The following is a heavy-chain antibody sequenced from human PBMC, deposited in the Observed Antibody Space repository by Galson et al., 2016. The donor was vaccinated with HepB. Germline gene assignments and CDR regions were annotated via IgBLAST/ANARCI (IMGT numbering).Heavy chain of an antibody. Sequence: TLSLTCAVSGGSISSGGYSWSWIRQPPGKGLEWIGYIYHSGSTYYNPSLKSRVTTSVDRSKNQFSLKLSSVTAADTAVYYCARGEYYDFWSGYYGMDVWGQGTTVTVSS. CDR3: ARGEYYDFWSGYYGMDV. D-gene: IGHD3-3*01. CDR1: GGSISSGGYS. CDR2: IYHSGST. V-gene: IGHV4-30-2*01. J-gene: IGHJ6*02.